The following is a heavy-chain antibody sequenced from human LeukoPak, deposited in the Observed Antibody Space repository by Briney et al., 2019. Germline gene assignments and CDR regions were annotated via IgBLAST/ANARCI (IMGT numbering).Heavy chain of an antibody. J-gene: IGHJ6*04. Sequence: ASVKVSCMASGYTFTSYYMHWVRQAPGQGLEWMGIINPSCGSTSYAQKFQGRVTMTRDTSTSTVYMELSSLRSEDTAVYYCARDLEGTGSGSYYRASMDVWGKGTTVTVSS. CDR1: GYTFTSYY. CDR2: INPSCGST. V-gene: IGHV1-46*01. CDR3: ARDLEGTGSGSYYRASMDV. D-gene: IGHD3-10*01.